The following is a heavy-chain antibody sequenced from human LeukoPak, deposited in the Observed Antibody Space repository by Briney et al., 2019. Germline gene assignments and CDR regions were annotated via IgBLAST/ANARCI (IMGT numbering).Heavy chain of an antibody. CDR2: ISSSGSTI. CDR3: ARAGTDDYGDYGY. CDR1: GFTFSDYY. J-gene: IGHJ4*02. V-gene: IGHV3-11*01. D-gene: IGHD4-17*01. Sequence: GGSLRLSCAASGFTFSDYYISWIRQAPGKGLECVSYISSSGSTIYYADSAKGRFTISRDNAKNSLYLQMNSLRAEDTAVYYCARAGTDDYGDYGYWGQGTLVTVSS.